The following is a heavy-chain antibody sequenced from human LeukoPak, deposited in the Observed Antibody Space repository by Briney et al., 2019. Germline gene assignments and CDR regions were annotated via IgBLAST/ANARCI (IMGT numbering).Heavy chain of an antibody. CDR1: GGSISSGDYY. CDR3: ARLVWGSLTGYYFDY. D-gene: IGHD3-16*01. CDR2: IYYSGST. Sequence: SQTLSLTCTVSGGSISSGDYYWSWIRQPPGKGLEWIGYIYYSGSTYYNPSLKSRVTISVDTSKNQFSLKLSSVTAADTAVYYCARLVWGSLTGYYFDYWGQGTLVTVSS. J-gene: IGHJ4*02. V-gene: IGHV4-30-4*08.